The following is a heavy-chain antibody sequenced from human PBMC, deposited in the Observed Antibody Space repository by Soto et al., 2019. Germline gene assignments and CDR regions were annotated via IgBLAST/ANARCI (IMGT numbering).Heavy chain of an antibody. D-gene: IGHD3-3*01. CDR1: GGSFSGYY. J-gene: IGHJ3*02. Sequence: QVQLQQWGAGLLKPSETLSLTCAVYGGSFSGYYWSWIRQPPGKGLEWIGEINHSGSTNYNPSLKSRVTISVDTSKNQFSLKLRSVTAADTAVYYCARGIWGGYHNAFDIWGQGTMVTVSS. CDR2: INHSGST. V-gene: IGHV4-34*01. CDR3: ARGIWGGYHNAFDI.